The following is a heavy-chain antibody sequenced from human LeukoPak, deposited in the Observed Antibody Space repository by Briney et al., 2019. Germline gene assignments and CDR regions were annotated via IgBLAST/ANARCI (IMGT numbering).Heavy chain of an antibody. V-gene: IGHV3-48*01. CDR2: ISSSSSTI. CDR3: ATMGRSGYDLLDY. D-gene: IGHD5-12*01. J-gene: IGHJ4*02. CDR1: GFTFSSYS. Sequence: GGSLRLSCAASGFTFSSYSMNWVRQAPGKGLEWVSYISSSSSTIYYADSVKGRFTISRDNAKNSLYLQMNSLRAEDTAVYYCATMGRSGYDLLDYWGQGTLVTVSS.